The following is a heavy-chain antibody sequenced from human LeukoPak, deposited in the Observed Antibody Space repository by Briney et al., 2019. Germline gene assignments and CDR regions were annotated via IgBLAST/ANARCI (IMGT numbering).Heavy chain of an antibody. CDR2: INPNSGGT. Sequence: ASVKVSCKASGYTFTGYYMHWVRQAPGQGLEWMGRINPNSGGTNYAQKFQGRVTMTRDTSISTAYMELSRLRSDDTAVYYCARVHDNRVGIVIPFDYWGQGTLVTVSS. J-gene: IGHJ4*02. CDR3: ARVHDNRVGIVIPFDY. D-gene: IGHD2/OR15-2a*01. V-gene: IGHV1-2*06. CDR1: GYTFTGYY.